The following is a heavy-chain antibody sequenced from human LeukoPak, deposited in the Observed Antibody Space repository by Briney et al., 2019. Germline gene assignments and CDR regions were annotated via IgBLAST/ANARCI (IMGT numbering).Heavy chain of an antibody. CDR3: AKDRVVAAGDDAFDI. CDR2: LSGSGGST. V-gene: IGHV3-23*01. Sequence: GGSLRLSCAASGFTFSSYAMSWVRQAPGKGLEWVSGLSGSGGSTYYADSVKGRYTISRDNSKNTLYLQMNSLRAEDTAVYYCAKDRVVAAGDDAFDIWGQGTMVTVSS. CDR1: GFTFSSYA. J-gene: IGHJ3*02. D-gene: IGHD2-2*01.